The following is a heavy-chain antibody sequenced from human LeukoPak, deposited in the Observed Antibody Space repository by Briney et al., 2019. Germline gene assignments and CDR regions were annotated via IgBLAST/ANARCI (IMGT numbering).Heavy chain of an antibody. J-gene: IGHJ4*02. D-gene: IGHD6-19*01. V-gene: IGHV4-59*08. CDR3: ARWDDSAWAFGS. CDR1: GGSISTYS. CDR2: RSHSGTT. Sequence: SETLSLTCIVSGGSISTYSWNWIRQSPGRGLEWVGYRSHSGTTSYISSLRSRVTISIDTSKNQLSLKLTSVTAADAAVYYCARWDDSAWAFGSWGPGTLVTVSS.